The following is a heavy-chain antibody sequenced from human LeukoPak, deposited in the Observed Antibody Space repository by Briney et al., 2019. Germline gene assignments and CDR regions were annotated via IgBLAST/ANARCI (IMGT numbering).Heavy chain of an antibody. D-gene: IGHD3-22*01. CDR3: ARGEYYSDTSSYFDY. J-gene: IGHJ4*02. V-gene: IGHV3-30*03. Sequence: GESLKISYAASGXTFSSYGMNWVRQAPGKGLERVAVISYDGSNKYYADSVKGRFTISRDNSKNTLFVQMSSLRAEDTAVYYCARGEYYSDTSSYFDYWGQGTLVTVSS. CDR1: GXTFSSYG. CDR2: ISYDGSNK.